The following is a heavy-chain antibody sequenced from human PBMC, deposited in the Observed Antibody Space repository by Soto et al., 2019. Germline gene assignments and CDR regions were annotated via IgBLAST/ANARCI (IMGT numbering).Heavy chain of an antibody. CDR3: AADQDYISGYCYGGAFDI. J-gene: IGHJ3*02. CDR2: ISAYNGNT. Sequence: SVKVSCKASGYTFTSYAISWVRQAPGQGLEWMGWISAYNGNTNYAQKLQGRVTMTTDTSTSTAYMELRSLRSDDTAVYYCAADQDYISGYCYGGAFDIWGQGSMVTLSS. D-gene: IGHD3-22*01. CDR1: GYTFTSYA. V-gene: IGHV1-18*01.